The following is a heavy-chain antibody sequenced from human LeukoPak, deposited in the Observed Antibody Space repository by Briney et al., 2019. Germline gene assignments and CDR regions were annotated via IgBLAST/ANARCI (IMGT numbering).Heavy chain of an antibody. Sequence: ASVKVSCKASGYTFTGYYMHWVRQAPGQGLEWMGWINPNSGGTNYAQKFQGRVTMTRDTSISTAYMELSRLRSDDTAVYYCASPTRGYYYDSSGYLDYWGRGTLVTVSS. V-gene: IGHV1-2*02. D-gene: IGHD3-22*01. CDR1: GYTFTGYY. CDR2: INPNSGGT. CDR3: ASPTRGYYYDSSGYLDY. J-gene: IGHJ4*02.